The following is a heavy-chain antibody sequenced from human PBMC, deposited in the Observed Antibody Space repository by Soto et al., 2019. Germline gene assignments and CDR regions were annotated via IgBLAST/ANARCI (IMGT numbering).Heavy chain of an antibody. CDR1: GSTFTSYA. V-gene: IGHV1-3*01. J-gene: IGHJ6*02. CDR2: INAGNGNT. Sequence: ASVKVSCKASGSTFTSYAMHWVRQAPGQRLEWMGWINAGNGNTKDSQKFQGRVTITRDTSASTAYMELSNLRSEDTAVYYCARLWFGELRRGYYYGMDVWGQGTTVTVSS. D-gene: IGHD3-10*01. CDR3: ARLWFGELRRGYYYGMDV.